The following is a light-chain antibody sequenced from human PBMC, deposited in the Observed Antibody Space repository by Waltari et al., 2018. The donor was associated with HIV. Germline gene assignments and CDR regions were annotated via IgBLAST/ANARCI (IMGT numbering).Light chain of an antibody. CDR2: DDS. V-gene: IGLV3-21*02. CDR1: NIGSKS. CDR3: QVWDSSSDHRGV. Sequence: SYVLTQPPSVSVAPGQTARITCGGNNIGSKSVNLYQQKPGQAPVQVVYDDSDRPSGIPERFSGSNSGNTATLTISRVEAGDEADYFCQVWDSSSDHRGVFGGGTKLTVL. J-gene: IGLJ3*02.